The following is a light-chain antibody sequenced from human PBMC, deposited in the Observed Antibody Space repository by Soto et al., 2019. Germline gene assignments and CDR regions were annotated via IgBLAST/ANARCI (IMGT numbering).Light chain of an antibody. CDR1: QSVLYSSNHKNY. CDR2: CAY. Sequence: DIVMTQSPDSLAVSLGQRATINCKSSQSVLYSSNHKNYLAWYQQKPGQPPKLLIYCAYTRESGVPDRFSGSGSGTDFTLTISSLQAEDVAVYYCQQYYSTPRVFGQGTKVEIK. CDR3: QQYYSTPRV. V-gene: IGKV4-1*01. J-gene: IGKJ1*01.